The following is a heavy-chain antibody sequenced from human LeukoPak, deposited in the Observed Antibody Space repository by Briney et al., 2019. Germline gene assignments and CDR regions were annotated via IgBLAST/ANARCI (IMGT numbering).Heavy chain of an antibody. CDR1: GFTFSSYA. CDR2: INRNGDST. V-gene: IGHV3-20*04. CDR3: ARGFRNGPFDC. D-gene: IGHD2-8*01. J-gene: IGHJ4*02. Sequence: GGSLRLSCAASGFTFSSYAMSWVRLAPGKGLEWVSGINRNGDSTDYAGSVKGRFTISRDNAKNSHFLQMNSLRVEDTALYYCARGFRNGPFDCWGQGTLVTVSS.